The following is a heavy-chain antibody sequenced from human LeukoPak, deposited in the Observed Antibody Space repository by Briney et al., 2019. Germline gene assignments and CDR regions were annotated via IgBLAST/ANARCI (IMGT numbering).Heavy chain of an antibody. Sequence: GGSLRLSCAASGFTFSNYAMHWVRQAPGKGLEWVANIKQDGSEKYYVDSVKGRFTISRDNAKNSLYLQMNSLRAEDTAVYYCVAPSLSIYCGGDCFDFDYWGQGTLVTVSS. J-gene: IGHJ4*02. CDR2: IKQDGSEK. CDR3: VAPSLSIYCGGDCFDFDY. V-gene: IGHV3-7*01. CDR1: GFTFSNYA. D-gene: IGHD2-21*01.